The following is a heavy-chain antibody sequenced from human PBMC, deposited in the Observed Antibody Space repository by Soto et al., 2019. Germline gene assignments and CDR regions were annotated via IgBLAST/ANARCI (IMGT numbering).Heavy chain of an antibody. CDR2: INEDSTYI. CDR1: GFAFNTFS. CDR3: VRDLGRYFRSGYMDL. Sequence: EVQLVESGGGLVKPGGSLRLSCTASGFAFNTFSMNWVRQAPGKGLEWVSSINEDSTYIYYADSLRGRITISRDNAKDSLFLQMISLRPVDTAVYYCVRDLGRYFRSGYMDLWGDGATVTVSS. V-gene: IGHV3-21*02. J-gene: IGHJ6*03. D-gene: IGHD3-9*01.